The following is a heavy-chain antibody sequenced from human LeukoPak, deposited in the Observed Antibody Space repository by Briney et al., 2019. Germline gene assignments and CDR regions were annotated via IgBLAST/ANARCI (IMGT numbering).Heavy chain of an antibody. J-gene: IGHJ4*02. CDR2: INHSGST. Sequence: SETLSLTCAVYGGSFSGYYWSWIRQPPGKGLEWIGEINHSGSTNYDPSLKSRVTISVDTSKNQFSLKLSSVTAADTAVYYCARGARAGYNLEPFDYWGQGTLVTVSS. V-gene: IGHV4-34*01. D-gene: IGHD5-24*01. CDR3: ARGARAGYNLEPFDY. CDR1: GGSFSGYY.